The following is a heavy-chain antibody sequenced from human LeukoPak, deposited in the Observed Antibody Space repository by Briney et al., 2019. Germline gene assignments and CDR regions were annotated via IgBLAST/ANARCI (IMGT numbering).Heavy chain of an antibody. Sequence: SETLSLTCAVYGRSFSGYYWSWIRQPPGKGLEWIGEINHSGSTNYNPSLKSRVTISVDTSKNQFSLKLSSVTAADTAVYYCARPYGSGSYYSLGAFDIWGQGTMVTVSS. V-gene: IGHV4-34*01. CDR3: ARPYGSGSYYSLGAFDI. CDR1: GRSFSGYY. D-gene: IGHD3-10*01. CDR2: INHSGST. J-gene: IGHJ3*02.